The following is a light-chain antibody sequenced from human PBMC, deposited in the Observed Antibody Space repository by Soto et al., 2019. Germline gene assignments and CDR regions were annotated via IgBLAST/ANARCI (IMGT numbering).Light chain of an antibody. CDR3: AAWDDSLNGFV. CDR2: SNN. Sequence: QSVLTQPPSASGTPGQRVTISCSGSSSNIGSNPVNWYQQLPVTAPKLLIYSNNQRPSGVPARFSGSKSGTSASLAISGLQPEEEADYYCAAWDDSLNGFVFGPGTKVTVL. V-gene: IGLV1-44*01. CDR1: SSNIGSNP. J-gene: IGLJ1*01.